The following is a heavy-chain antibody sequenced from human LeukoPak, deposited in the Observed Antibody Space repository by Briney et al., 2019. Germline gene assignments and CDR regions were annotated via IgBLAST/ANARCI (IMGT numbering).Heavy chain of an antibody. D-gene: IGHD6-13*01. CDR2: ISYDGSAK. J-gene: IGHJ4*02. Sequence: GGSLRLSCTVSGFAFSSFAMHWVRHAPGKGLAWVAVISYDGSAKDHADSVKGRITISRDNSKNTLYLQLHSVTPDDTAVYYCARGDFREGTIWSRLPSEFKLFDYWGQGAVVTVSS. V-gene: IGHV3-30*04. CDR3: ARGDFREGTIWSRLPSEFKLFDY. CDR1: GFAFSSFA.